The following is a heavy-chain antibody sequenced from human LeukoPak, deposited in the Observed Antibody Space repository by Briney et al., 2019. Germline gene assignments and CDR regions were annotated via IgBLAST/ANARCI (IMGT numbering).Heavy chain of an antibody. CDR3: ARDRTNAGFDP. Sequence: ASVKVSCKASVYTFTSYGISWVRQAPGQGLECMGWISAYNVNTNYAQKLQGRVTMTTDTSTSTAYMELRSLRSDDTAVYYCARDRTNAGFDPWGQGTLVTVSS. CDR2: ISAYNVNT. CDR1: VYTFTSYG. J-gene: IGHJ5*02. V-gene: IGHV1-18*01.